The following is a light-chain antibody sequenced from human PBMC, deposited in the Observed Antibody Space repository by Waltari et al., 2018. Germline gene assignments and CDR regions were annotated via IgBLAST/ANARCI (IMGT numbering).Light chain of an antibody. CDR1: QSVLYSSNNKNY. Sequence: DIVMTQSPDSLAVSLGERATINCKSSQSVLYSSNNKNYLAWYQQKAGQPPNLLIYWASTRESGVPDRFSGSGSGTDFTLTISSLQAEDVAVYYCHQYYATPPDGKTFGQGTKVEIK. CDR2: WAS. J-gene: IGKJ1*01. V-gene: IGKV4-1*01. CDR3: HQYYATPPDGKT.